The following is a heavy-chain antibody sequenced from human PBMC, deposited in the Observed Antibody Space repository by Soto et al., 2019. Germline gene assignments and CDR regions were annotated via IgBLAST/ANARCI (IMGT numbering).Heavy chain of an antibody. V-gene: IGHV1-2*02. CDR1: GDTFTAYY. CDR3: ARNMDYYYGPGSGNGHGF. D-gene: IGHD3-10*01. CDR2: INTKFVDK. Sequence: QVQLVQSGAEVKEPGDSVRVSCEASGDTFTAYYIHWVRQAPGQGLEWMGWINTKFVDKTYAQDFQGRVSMTRDMYISTVYLELSRLTSDDTAIYYCARNMDYYYGPGSGNGHGFWGQGTTVTVFS. J-gene: IGHJ6*02.